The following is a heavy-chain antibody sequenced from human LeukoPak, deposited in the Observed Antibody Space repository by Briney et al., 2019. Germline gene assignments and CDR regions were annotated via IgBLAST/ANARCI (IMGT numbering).Heavy chain of an antibody. CDR1: GGSISSSSYY. CDR3: ARHSIVVVVAANNWFDP. D-gene: IGHD2-15*01. CDR2: IYYSGST. Sequence: SETLSLTCTVSGGSISSSSYYWGWIRPPPGKGLEWIGSIYYSGSTYYNPSLKSRVSISVDTSKNQLSLKLSSVTAADTAVYYCARHSIVVVVAANNWFDPWGQGTLVTVSS. V-gene: IGHV4-39*01. J-gene: IGHJ5*02.